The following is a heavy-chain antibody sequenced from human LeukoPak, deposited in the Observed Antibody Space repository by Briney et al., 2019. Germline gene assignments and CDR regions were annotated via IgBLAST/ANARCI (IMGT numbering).Heavy chain of an antibody. CDR2: IRSDDGSK. Sequence: PGGSLRLSCAASGFTFSSYGMHWVRQAPGKGLEWVAFIRSDDGSKYYADSVKGRFTISRDNSKNTLYLQMNSLRAEDTAVYYCAKDKAVSYYLFDFWGQGTLVTVSS. CDR3: AKDKAVSYYLFDF. V-gene: IGHV3-30*02. CDR1: GFTFSSYG. D-gene: IGHD1-26*01. J-gene: IGHJ4*02.